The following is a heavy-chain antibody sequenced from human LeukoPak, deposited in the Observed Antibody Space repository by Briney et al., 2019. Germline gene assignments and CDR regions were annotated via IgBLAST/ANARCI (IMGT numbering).Heavy chain of an antibody. J-gene: IGHJ6*02. CDR3: ARVANITTFGMDV. Sequence: GRSLRLSCAASGFTFSSYGMHWVRQLRQAPGKGPEWVAVIWFDGSKKYYSDSVKGRFTISRDNSKNTLYLQMNSLRAEDTAVYYCARVANITTFGMDVWGQGTTVTVSS. CDR1: GFTFSSYG. D-gene: IGHD3-9*01. CDR2: IWFDGSKK. V-gene: IGHV3-33*01.